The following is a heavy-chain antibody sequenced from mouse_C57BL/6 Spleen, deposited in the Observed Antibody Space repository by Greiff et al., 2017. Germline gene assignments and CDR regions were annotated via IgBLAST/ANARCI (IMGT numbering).Heavy chain of an antibody. CDR3: ARDYYGSRGAMDY. CDR1: GYTFTDYN. Sequence: VQLQQSGPELVKPGASVKIPCKASGYTFTDYNMDWVKQSHGKSLEWIGDINPNNGGTIYNQKFKGKATLTVDKSSSTAYMELRSLTSEDTAVYYCARDYYGSRGAMDYWGQGTSVTVSS. D-gene: IGHD1-1*01. V-gene: IGHV1-18*01. CDR2: INPNNGGT. J-gene: IGHJ4*01.